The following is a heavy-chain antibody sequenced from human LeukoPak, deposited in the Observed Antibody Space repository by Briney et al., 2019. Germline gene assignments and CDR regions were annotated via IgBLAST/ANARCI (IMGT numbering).Heavy chain of an antibody. J-gene: IGHJ4*02. Sequence: GASVKVSCKASGYTFTSYGISWVRQAPGQGLERMGWISAYNGNTNYAQKLQGRVTMTTDTSTSTAYMELRSLRSDDTAVYYCARVLFFSIAAAGASRYWGQGTLVTVSS. V-gene: IGHV1-18*01. CDR2: ISAYNGNT. D-gene: IGHD6-13*01. CDR1: GYTFTSYG. CDR3: ARVLFFSIAAAGASRY.